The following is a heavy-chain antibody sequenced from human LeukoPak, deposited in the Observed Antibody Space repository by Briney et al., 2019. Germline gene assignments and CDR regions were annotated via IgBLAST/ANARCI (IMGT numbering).Heavy chain of an antibody. V-gene: IGHV4-59*01. J-gene: IGHJ4*02. CDR3: AREEAVGATFDY. Sequence: SETLSLTCTVPGGSISSYYWSWIRQPPGKGLEWIGYIYYSGSTNYNPSLKSRVTISVDTSKNQFSLKLSSVTAADTAVYYCAREEAVGATFDYWGQGTLVTVSS. D-gene: IGHD1-26*01. CDR2: IYYSGST. CDR1: GGSISSYY.